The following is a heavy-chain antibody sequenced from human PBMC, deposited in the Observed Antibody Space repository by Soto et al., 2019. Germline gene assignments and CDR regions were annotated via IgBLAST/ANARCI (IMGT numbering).Heavy chain of an antibody. CDR2: ISSSSSYT. J-gene: IGHJ5*02. D-gene: IGHD3-10*01. V-gene: IGHV3-11*06. CDR1: GFTFSDYY. CDR3: ARDGAWFEEGNWFDP. Sequence: GGSLRLSCAASGFTFSDYYMSWIRQAPGKGLEWVSYISSSSSYTNYADSVKGRFTISRDNAKNSLYLQMNSLRAEDTAVYYCARDGAWFEEGNWFDPWGQGTLVTVSS.